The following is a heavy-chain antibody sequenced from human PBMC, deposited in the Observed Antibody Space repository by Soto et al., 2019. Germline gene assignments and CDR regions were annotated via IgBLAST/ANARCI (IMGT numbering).Heavy chain of an antibody. Sequence: SETLSLTCTVFGGSISSYYWSWIRQPPGKGLEWIGYIYYSGSTNYNPSLKSRVTISVDTSKNQFSLKLSSVTAADTAVYYCARGDYDYIWGSYRYEYWGQGTLVPVSS. D-gene: IGHD3-16*02. CDR3: ARGDYDYIWGSYRYEY. J-gene: IGHJ4*02. V-gene: IGHV4-59*01. CDR2: IYYSGST. CDR1: GGSISSYY.